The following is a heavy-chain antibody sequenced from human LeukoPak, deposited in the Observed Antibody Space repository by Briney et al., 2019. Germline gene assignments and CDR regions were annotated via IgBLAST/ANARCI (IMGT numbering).Heavy chain of an antibody. D-gene: IGHD6-19*01. V-gene: IGHV3-30-3*01. Sequence: PGGSLRLSCAASGFTFSSYAMHWVRQAPGKGLEWVAVISYDGSNKYYADSVKGRFTISRDNSKNTLYLQMNSLRAEDTAVYYCAKASSGWYDYGMDVWGQGTTVTVSS. J-gene: IGHJ6*02. CDR3: AKASSGWYDYGMDV. CDR2: ISYDGSNK. CDR1: GFTFSSYA.